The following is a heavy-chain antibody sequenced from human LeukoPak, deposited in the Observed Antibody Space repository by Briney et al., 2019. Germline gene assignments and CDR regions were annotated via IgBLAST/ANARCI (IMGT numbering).Heavy chain of an antibody. D-gene: IGHD3-3*01. CDR3: AKALDYDLWCGYFGLDY. V-gene: IGHV3-23*01. CDR2: ISGSGGST. CDR1: GFTFSSYA. J-gene: IGHJ4*02. Sequence: GGSLRLSCAASGFTFSSYAMSWVRQAPGKGLEWVSAISGSGGSTYYADSVKGRFTISRDNSKNTLYLQMNSLRAEDTAVYYCAKALDYDLWCGYFGLDYWGQGTLVTVSS.